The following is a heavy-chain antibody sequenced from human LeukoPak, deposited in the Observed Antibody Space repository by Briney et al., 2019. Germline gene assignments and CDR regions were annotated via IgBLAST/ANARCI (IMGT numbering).Heavy chain of an antibody. CDR1: GYSFTSYW. V-gene: IGHV5-51*01. D-gene: IGHD5-18*01. J-gene: IGHJ4*02. CDR2: IYPGDSDT. CDR3: ARQVDTAMVTFDY. Sequence: GESLKISCKGSGYSFTSYWIGWVRQMPGKGVEWMVIIYPGDSDTRYSPSFQGQVTISADKSISTAYLQWSSLKASDTAMYYCARQVDTAMVTFDYWGQGTLVTVSS.